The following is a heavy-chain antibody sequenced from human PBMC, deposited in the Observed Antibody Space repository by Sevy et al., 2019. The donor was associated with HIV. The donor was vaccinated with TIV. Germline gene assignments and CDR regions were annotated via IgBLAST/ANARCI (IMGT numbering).Heavy chain of an antibody. Sequence: SETLSLTCTVSGGSVSSGDHYWGWVRQPPGKGLEWIGYIHYSGNTNYNPSLKSRVTISVDTSKEQFSLKLSSVTAAATAVYYCARDRIFAVGFNGMDVWGQGTTVTASS. CDR1: GGSVSSGDHY. J-gene: IGHJ6*02. CDR2: IHYSGNT. D-gene: IGHD3-3*02. CDR3: ARDRIFAVGFNGMDV. V-gene: IGHV4-61*08.